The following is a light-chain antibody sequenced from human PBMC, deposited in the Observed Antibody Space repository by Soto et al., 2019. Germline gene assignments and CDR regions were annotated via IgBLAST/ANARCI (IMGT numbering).Light chain of an antibody. Sequence: SQMTQSPSSLSASVGDRVTITCRASQDIGNKLGWFQQKPGKAPELLIYSAYKLQSGVPSRFSGSGSGTDFTLTISSLQPEDFATYYCLQDYNYAWTFGQGTKVEIK. V-gene: IGKV1-6*01. CDR1: QDIGNK. J-gene: IGKJ1*01. CDR3: LQDYNYAWT. CDR2: SAY.